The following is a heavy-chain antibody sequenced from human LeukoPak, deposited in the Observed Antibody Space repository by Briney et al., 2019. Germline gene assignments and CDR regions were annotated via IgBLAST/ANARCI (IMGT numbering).Heavy chain of an antibody. D-gene: IGHD5-18*01. CDR3: ARDTRYSYGYVDY. CDR2: ISSSSSYI. Sequence: PGGSLRLSCTVSGFTVSSNSMSWVRQAPGKGLEWVSSISSSSSYIYYADSVKGRFTISRDNAKNSLYLQMNSLRAEDTAVYYCARDTRYSYGYVDYWGQGTLVTVSS. J-gene: IGHJ4*02. V-gene: IGHV3-21*01. CDR1: GFTVSSNS.